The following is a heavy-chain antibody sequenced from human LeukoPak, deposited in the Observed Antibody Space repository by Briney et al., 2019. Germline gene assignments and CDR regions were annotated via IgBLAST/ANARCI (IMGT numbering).Heavy chain of an antibody. D-gene: IGHD7-27*01. CDR1: TFTFSDYS. V-gene: IGHV3-7*03. CDR2: IKEDGSEE. CDR3: VQDWAWGAFGY. J-gene: IGHJ4*02. Sequence: QTGGSLRLSCAASTFTFSDYSMSWVRQAPGRGLEWVANIKEDGSEEDYVDSVKGRFTISRDNAKNSVYLQLNSLGAEDTAVYYCVQDWAWGAFGYWGQGTLVTVSS.